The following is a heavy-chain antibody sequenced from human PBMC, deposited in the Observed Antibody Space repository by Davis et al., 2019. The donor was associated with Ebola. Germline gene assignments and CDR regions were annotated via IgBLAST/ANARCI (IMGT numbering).Heavy chain of an antibody. D-gene: IGHD6-13*01. V-gene: IGHV4-34*01. CDR3: ARGALIAAAGTGKDFDY. CDR1: GGSFSGYF. Sequence: SETLSLTCAVYGGSFSGYFWSWIRQPPGKGLEWIGEINHSGSTNYNPSLKSRVTISVDTSKNQFSLKLSSVTAADTAVYHCARGALIAAAGTGKDFDYWGQGTLVTVSS. CDR2: INHSGST. J-gene: IGHJ4*02.